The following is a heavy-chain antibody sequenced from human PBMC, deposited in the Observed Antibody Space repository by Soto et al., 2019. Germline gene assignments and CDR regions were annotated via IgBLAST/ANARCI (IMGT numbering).Heavy chain of an antibody. CDR2: TYYRSQWYN. Sequence: PSQTLSLRCAISGDSVSSNSAAGNGIRQSPSRCLEWLGRTYYRSQWYNDYAVSLKGRITISPDTSRNHFSLQLTSVTPEDTAVYFCAREDEYDTFHLWGLGTTVTVSS. D-gene: IGHD3-16*01. J-gene: IGHJ3*01. CDR3: AREDEYDTFHL. CDR1: GDSVSSNSAA. V-gene: IGHV6-1*01.